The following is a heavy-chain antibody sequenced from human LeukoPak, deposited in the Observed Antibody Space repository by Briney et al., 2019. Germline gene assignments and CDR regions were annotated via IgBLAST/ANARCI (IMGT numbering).Heavy chain of an antibody. D-gene: IGHD3-9*01. V-gene: IGHV1-18*01. CDR1: VYTFTSYV. CDR2: ISAYNGNT. Sequence: ASVKVSCKASVYTFTSYVISGVRQAPGQGLEWMGWISAYNGNTNYAQKLQGRVTMTTDTSTSTAYMELRSLRSDDTAVYYCARGYYDILTGYYPLDYWGQGTLVTVSS. CDR3: ARGYYDILTGYYPLDY. J-gene: IGHJ4*02.